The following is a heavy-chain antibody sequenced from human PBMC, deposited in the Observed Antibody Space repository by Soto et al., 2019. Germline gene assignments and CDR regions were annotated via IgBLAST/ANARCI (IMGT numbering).Heavy chain of an antibody. J-gene: IGHJ4*02. Sequence: SETLSLTCTVSGGSISNYYWSWIRQPAGKGLEWIGRIYTSGSTYYSSSLKSRVTISVDRSKNQFSLQLTSVTAADTAVYYCARGNDYGGVPFDYWGQGLLVTVSS. CDR3: ARGNDYGGVPFDY. CDR2: IYTSGST. D-gene: IGHD4-17*01. V-gene: IGHV4-4*07. CDR1: GGSISNYY.